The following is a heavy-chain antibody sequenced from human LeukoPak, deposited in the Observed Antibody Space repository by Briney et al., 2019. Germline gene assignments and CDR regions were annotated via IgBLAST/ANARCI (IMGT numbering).Heavy chain of an antibody. CDR2: MNPNSGNT. CDR3: ATSYGSGSLTYYYGMDV. D-gene: IGHD3-10*01. CDR1: GYTFTSYD. Sequence: GASVKVSCKASGYTFTSYDINWVRQATGQGLEWMGWMNPNSGNTGYAQKFQGRVTMTRNTSISTAYMELSSLRSEDTAVYYCATSYGSGSLTYYYGMDVWGQGTTVTVSS. V-gene: IGHV1-8*01. J-gene: IGHJ6*02.